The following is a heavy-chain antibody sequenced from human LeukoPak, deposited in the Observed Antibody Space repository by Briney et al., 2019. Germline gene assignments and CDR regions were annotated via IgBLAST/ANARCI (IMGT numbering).Heavy chain of an antibody. CDR3: ARDYYDILTGYYTPLTWAFDI. D-gene: IGHD3-9*01. V-gene: IGHV3-30*04. J-gene: IGHJ3*02. CDR2: ISYDGSNK. CDR1: GFTFSSYA. Sequence: GGSLRLSCAAAGFTFSSYAMRSVRQAGGKWLEWGAVISYDGSNKYYADSVKGRFTISRDNSKNTLYLQMNSLRAEDTAVYYCARDYYDILTGYYTPLTWAFDIWGQGKMVTVSS.